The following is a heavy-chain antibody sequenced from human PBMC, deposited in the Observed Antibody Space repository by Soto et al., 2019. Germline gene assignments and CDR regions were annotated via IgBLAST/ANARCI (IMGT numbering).Heavy chain of an antibody. CDR3: AKAPHDFSDFNWFDP. CDR1: RFTFNAYA. Sequence: GGSLRLSCVGSRFTFNAYAMAWVRQAPGKGLEWVSAISGSGETTYYADSVKGRFTISRDNSKNTMYLQMNSLRADDTAVYYCAKAPHDFSDFNWFDPWGQGTLVTVSS. CDR2: ISGSGETT. J-gene: IGHJ5*02. D-gene: IGHD4-17*01. V-gene: IGHV3-23*01.